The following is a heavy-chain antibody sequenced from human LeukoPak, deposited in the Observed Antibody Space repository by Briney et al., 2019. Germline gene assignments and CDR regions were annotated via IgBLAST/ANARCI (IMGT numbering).Heavy chain of an antibody. V-gene: IGHV3-23*01. J-gene: IGHJ4*02. D-gene: IGHD3-10*01. Sequence: GGSLRLSCAVSGITLSNYGMSWVRQAPGKGLEWVAGVSDSGGRTSYADSVKGRFTISRDNPKNTLYLQMNSLRAEDTAVYFCAKRGVIILVFLVGYHKEAYYFDSWGQGALVTVSS. CDR3: AKRGVIILVFLVGYHKEAYYFDS. CDR1: GITLSNYG. CDR2: VSDSGGRT.